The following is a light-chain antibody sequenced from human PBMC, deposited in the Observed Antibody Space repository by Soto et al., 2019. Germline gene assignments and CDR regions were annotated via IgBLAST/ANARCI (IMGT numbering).Light chain of an antibody. Sequence: DIVMTQSPLSLPVTPGEPASISCRSSQSLLHSNGYNYLDWYLQKPGQSPQLLIYLGSNRASGVPDRFSGSGSGTDFTLKISRVEAEDAGVYYCMQALQTPPGTFGPGTKVDIK. J-gene: IGKJ3*01. CDR1: QSLLHSNGYNY. CDR2: LGS. V-gene: IGKV2-28*01. CDR3: MQALQTPPGT.